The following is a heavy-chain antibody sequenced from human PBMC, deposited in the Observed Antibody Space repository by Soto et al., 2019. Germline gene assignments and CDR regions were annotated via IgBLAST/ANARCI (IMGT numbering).Heavy chain of an antibody. CDR2: IYYTGST. CDR1: GGTISSYY. CDR3: ARHIQLRFGGRKGMDV. Sequence: SETLSLTCTVSGGTISSYYCSWIRQPPGKGLHWIGYIYYTGSTNYNPSLKSRVTISVNTSKNQFSLKLSSVTAADPAVDYCARHIQLRFGGRKGMDVWGQGTMVNVSS. V-gene: IGHV4-59*01. J-gene: IGHJ6*01. D-gene: IGHD5-18*01.